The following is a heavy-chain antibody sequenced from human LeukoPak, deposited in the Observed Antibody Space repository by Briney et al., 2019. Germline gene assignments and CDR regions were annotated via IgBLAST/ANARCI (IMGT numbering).Heavy chain of an antibody. Sequence: GGSLRLSCVASGFTFRSYWMSWVRQAPGKGLEWVANIKQDGSEKYYVDSVKGRFTISRDNAKNSLYLQMNSLRAEDTAVYYCARGAQYYDFWSGYNDFDYWGQGTLVAVSS. CDR3: ARGAQYYDFWSGYNDFDY. V-gene: IGHV3-7*01. CDR1: GFTFRSYW. D-gene: IGHD3-3*01. J-gene: IGHJ4*02. CDR2: IKQDGSEK.